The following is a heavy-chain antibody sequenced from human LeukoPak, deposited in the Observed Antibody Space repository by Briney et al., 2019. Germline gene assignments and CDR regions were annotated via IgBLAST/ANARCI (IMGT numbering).Heavy chain of an antibody. CDR1: GFPFSYYS. D-gene: IGHD6-6*01. CDR3: ARGQDSSSSGFDY. J-gene: IGHJ4*02. V-gene: IGHV3-21*01. CDR2: IGSSSSHI. Sequence: GGSLRLSCAASGFPFSYYSMNWVRQSPGKGLAWVSSIGSSSSHIYYADSVKGRFTISRDNSKNSLHLQMNSLRAEDTAVYYCARGQDSSSSGFDYWGQGTLVTVSS.